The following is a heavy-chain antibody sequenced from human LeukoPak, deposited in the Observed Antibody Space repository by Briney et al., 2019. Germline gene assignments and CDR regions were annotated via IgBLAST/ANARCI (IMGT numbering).Heavy chain of an antibody. Sequence: ASVKVSCKASGYTFTSYAMNWVRQAPGQGLEWMGWISAYNGNTNYAQKLQGRVTMTTDTSTSTAYMELRSLRSDDTAVYYCARWGYCSSTSCPNRRPYYYMDVWGKGTTVTVSS. CDR2: ISAYNGNT. CDR1: GYTFTSYA. D-gene: IGHD2-2*01. V-gene: IGHV1-18*01. J-gene: IGHJ6*03. CDR3: ARWGYCSSTSCPNRRPYYYMDV.